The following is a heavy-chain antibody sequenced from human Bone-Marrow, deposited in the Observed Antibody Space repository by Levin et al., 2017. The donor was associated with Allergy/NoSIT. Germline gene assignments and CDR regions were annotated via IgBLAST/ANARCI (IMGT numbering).Heavy chain of an antibody. CDR2: INTNTGNP. V-gene: IGHV7-4-1*02. J-gene: IGHJ2*01. Sequence: AASVKVSCKASGYTFTSYAMNWVRQAPGQGLEWMGWINTNTGNPTYAQGFTGRFVFSLDTSVSTAYLQISSLKAEDTAVYYCARTYSSSPGLVWYFDLWGRGTLVTVSS. CDR1: GYTFTSYA. D-gene: IGHD6-13*01. CDR3: ARTYSSSPGLVWYFDL.